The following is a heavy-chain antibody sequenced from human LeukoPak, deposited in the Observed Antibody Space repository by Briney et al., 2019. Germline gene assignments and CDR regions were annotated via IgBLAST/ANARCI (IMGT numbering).Heavy chain of an antibody. J-gene: IGHJ3*01. D-gene: IGHD6-19*01. CDR1: GGSISSGGYY. V-gene: IGHV4-31*03. CDR3: ARGSSGWLRFDY. CDR2: IYYSGNT. Sequence: SETLSLTCTVSGGSISSGGYYWSWIRQHPGKGLEWIGYIYYSGNTYYNPSLKSRVTISVDTSKNQFSLKLSSVTAADTAVYYCARGSSGWLRFDYWGQGTMVTVSS.